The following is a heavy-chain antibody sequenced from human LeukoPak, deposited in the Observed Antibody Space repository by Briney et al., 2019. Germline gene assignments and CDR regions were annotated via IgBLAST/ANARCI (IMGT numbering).Heavy chain of an antibody. CDR3: AKGAVAGNQKPGGY. V-gene: IGHV3-48*02. J-gene: IGHJ4*02. CDR1: GFNFSSYS. CDR2: ISSSSSTI. Sequence: GGSLRLSCAASGFNFSSYSMNWVRQAPGKGLEWVSYISSSSSTIYYADSVKGRFTISRDNAKNSLYLQMNSLRDEDTAVYYCAKGAVAGNQKPGGYWGQGTLVTVSS. D-gene: IGHD6-19*01.